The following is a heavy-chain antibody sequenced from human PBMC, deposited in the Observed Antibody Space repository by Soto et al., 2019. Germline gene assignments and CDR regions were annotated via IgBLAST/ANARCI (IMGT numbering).Heavy chain of an antibody. CDR3: AALEGYSSGWYEFWYFDL. CDR1: GFTFTSSA. CDR2: IVVGSGNT. J-gene: IGHJ2*01. Sequence: GASVKVSCKASGFTFTSSAVQWVRQARGQRLEWIGWIVVGSGNTNYAQKFQERVTITRDMSTSTAYMELSSLRSEDTAVYYCAALEGYSSGWYEFWYFDLWGRGTLVTVS. D-gene: IGHD6-19*01. V-gene: IGHV1-58*01.